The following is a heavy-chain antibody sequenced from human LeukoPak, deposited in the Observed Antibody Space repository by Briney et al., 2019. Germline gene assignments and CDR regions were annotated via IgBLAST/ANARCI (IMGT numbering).Heavy chain of an antibody. CDR3: ALGIAAADNWFDP. CDR2: INHSGST. V-gene: IGHV4-34*01. Sequence: SETLSLTCAVYGLAFSGDEWDCSRQPPGNDLQSNGEINHSGSTNYNPFLKSRVTISVDTSKTQFSLKLSSVTAADKAVYYCALGIAAADNWFDPWGQGTLVTVSS. J-gene: IGHJ5*02. D-gene: IGHD6-13*01. CDR1: GLAFSGDE.